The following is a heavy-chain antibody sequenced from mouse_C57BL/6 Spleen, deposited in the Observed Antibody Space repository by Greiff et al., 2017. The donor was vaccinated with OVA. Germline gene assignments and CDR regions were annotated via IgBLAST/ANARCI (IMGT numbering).Heavy chain of an antibody. CDR3: ARETDYDGGAWFAY. V-gene: IGHV1-80*01. J-gene: IGHJ3*01. Sequence: QVQLQQSGAELVKPGASVKISCKASGYAFSSYWMNWVKQRPGQGLEWIGQIYPGDGDTNYNGKFKGKATLTADKSSSTAYLQLSSLTSEDSAVAVYARETDYDGGAWFAYWGQGTLVTVSA. CDR1: GYAFSSYW. CDR2: IYPGDGDT. D-gene: IGHD2-4*01.